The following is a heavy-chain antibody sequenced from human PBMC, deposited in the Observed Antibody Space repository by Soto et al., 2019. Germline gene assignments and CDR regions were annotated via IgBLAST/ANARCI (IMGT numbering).Heavy chain of an antibody. V-gene: IGHV4-4*02. CDR1: GGFVTTSDW. CDR3: ARAHYGDYGYGMDV. Sequence: SETLSLTCTVSGGFVTTSDWWTWVRQSPATGLEWIGEIHYRGTANYNPSLKSRVTISIDNSKNQFSLKVSSVTAADTAVYYCARAHYGDYGYGMDVWGQGTTVTVSS. CDR2: IHYRGTA. J-gene: IGHJ6*01. D-gene: IGHD4-17*01.